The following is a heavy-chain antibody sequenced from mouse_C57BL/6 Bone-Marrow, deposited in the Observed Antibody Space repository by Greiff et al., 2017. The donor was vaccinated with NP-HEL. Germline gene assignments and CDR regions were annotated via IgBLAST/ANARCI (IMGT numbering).Heavy chain of an antibody. CDR1: GYTFTSYW. D-gene: IGHD1-1*01. CDR3: ARWGYYGPDDAMDY. Sequence: VQLQQPGAELVRPGSSVKLSCKASGYTFTSYWMDWVKQRPGQGLEWIGNIYPSDSETHYNQKFKDKATLTVDKSSSTAYMQLSSLTSEDSAVYYCARWGYYGPDDAMDYWGQGTSVTVSS. V-gene: IGHV1-61*01. CDR2: IYPSDSET. J-gene: IGHJ4*01.